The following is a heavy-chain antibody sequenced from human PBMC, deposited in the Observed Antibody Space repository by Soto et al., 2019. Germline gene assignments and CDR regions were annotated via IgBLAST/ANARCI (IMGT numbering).Heavy chain of an antibody. J-gene: IGHJ4*02. CDR1: GFSLTTSGVG. Sequence: SGPTLVNPTQTLKLTSTFSGFSLTTSGVGVGWIRQPPGKALEWLALIYWDDDKRYSSSLNSRHTITKDTSKNQVVLTLTNMDPVDTATYYCAHSRPPRLLDYWGQGTLVTAPQ. D-gene: IGHD6-6*01. CDR2: IYWDDDK. CDR3: AHSRPPRLLDY. V-gene: IGHV2-5*02.